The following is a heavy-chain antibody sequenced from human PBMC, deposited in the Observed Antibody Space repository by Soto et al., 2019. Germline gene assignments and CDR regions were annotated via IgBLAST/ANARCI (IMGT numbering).Heavy chain of an antibody. CDR2: IKHDGSEK. D-gene: IGHD6-6*01. V-gene: IGHV3-7*01. Sequence: EVQLVESGGGLVQPGGSLRLSCAASGFTFSSDWMSWVRQAPGRGLEWVANIKHDGSEKYYVDSVMDRFTISRENAKNSLSLQMNSLRAEDTAVYYCARGVHWGQGTLVTVSS. J-gene: IGHJ4*02. CDR3: ARGVH. CDR1: GFTFSSDW.